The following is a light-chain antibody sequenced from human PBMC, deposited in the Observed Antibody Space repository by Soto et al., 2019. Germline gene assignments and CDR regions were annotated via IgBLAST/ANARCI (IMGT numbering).Light chain of an antibody. Sequence: QSVLTQPPSPSGTPGQTVTISCTGTKSDIGVYDFVSWYQHLSGKAPRLIIYQVFQRPSGVPDRFSGSKSGNTTSLTVSGLQAADEADYVCKSYAGSNTYVFGSGTKVTVL. CDR3: KSYAGSNTYV. V-gene: IGLV2-8*01. CDR1: KSDIGVYDF. CDR2: QVF. J-gene: IGLJ1*01.